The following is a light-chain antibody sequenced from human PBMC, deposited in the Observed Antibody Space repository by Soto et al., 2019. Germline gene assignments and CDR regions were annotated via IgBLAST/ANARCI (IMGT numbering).Light chain of an antibody. V-gene: IGLV2-14*01. CDR2: EVT. Sequence: QSALTQPASVSGSPGQSITISCSGTSSDVGGYNYVSWYQQHPGKAPKLMIYEVTNRPSGVANRCSGSKSGNTAALTISGLQAEDEADYYCSSYTSSSTLDVFGSGTQLTVL. CDR1: SSDVGGYNY. CDR3: SSYTSSSTLDV. J-gene: IGLJ1*01.